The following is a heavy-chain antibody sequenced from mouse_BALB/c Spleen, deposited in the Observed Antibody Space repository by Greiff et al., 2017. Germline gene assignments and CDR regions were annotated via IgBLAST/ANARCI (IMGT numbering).Heavy chain of an antibody. V-gene: IGHV5-15*02. Sequence: EVQRVESGGGLVQPGGSRKLSCAASGFTFSDYGMAWVRQAPGKGPEWVAFISNLAYSIYYADTVTGRFTISRENAKNTLYLEMSSLRSEDTAMYYCARECFYAMDYWGQGTSVTVSS. CDR3: ARECFYAMDY. CDR2: ISNLAYSI. J-gene: IGHJ4*01. CDR1: GFTFSDYG.